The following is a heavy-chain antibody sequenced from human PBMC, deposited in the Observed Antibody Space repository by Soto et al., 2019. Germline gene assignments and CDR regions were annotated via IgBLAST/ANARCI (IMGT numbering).Heavy chain of an antibody. Sequence: PSETLSLTCTVSGGSISSSSYYWGWIRQPPGKGLEWIGSIYYSGSTYYNPSLKSRVTISVDTSKNQFSLKLSSVTAADTAVYYCASFEYSSSHHDYWGQGTLVTVSS. CDR3: ASFEYSSSHHDY. CDR1: GGSISSSSYY. D-gene: IGHD6-6*01. V-gene: IGHV4-39*01. CDR2: IYYSGST. J-gene: IGHJ4*02.